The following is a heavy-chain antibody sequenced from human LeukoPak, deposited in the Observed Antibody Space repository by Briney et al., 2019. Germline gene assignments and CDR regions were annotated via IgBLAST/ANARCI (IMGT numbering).Heavy chain of an antibody. CDR3: ARVLHKRNYDSTTYYGY. Sequence: GGSLRLSCAASGFTFSTYWMSWVRQAPGKGLEWVANIKQDGSEKYYVDSVKGRFTISRDNAKNSLYLQMNSLRAEDTAVYYCARVLHKRNYDSTTYYGYWGQGTLVTVSS. J-gene: IGHJ4*02. D-gene: IGHD3-22*01. V-gene: IGHV3-7*04. CDR2: IKQDGSEK. CDR1: GFTFSTYW.